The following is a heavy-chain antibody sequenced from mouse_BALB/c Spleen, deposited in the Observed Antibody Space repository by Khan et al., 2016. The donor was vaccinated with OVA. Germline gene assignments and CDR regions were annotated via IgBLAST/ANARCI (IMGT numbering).Heavy chain of an antibody. J-gene: IGHJ3*01. CDR1: GYSFTTYY. Sequence: VQLQQSGPELMKPGASVKISCKASGYSFTTYYMHWVKQSHGKSLEWIGYIDPFNGGNDYNQKFKGKATLTVDKSSSTAYMHLSSLTSEDSAVSCCARGGFDYWGQGSLVTVAA. V-gene: IGHV1-34*01. CDR3: ARGGFDY. CDR2: IDPFNGGN.